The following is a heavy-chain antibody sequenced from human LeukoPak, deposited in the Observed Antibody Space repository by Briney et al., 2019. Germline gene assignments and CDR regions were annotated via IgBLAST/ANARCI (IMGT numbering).Heavy chain of an antibody. D-gene: IGHD2-15*01. J-gene: IGHJ4*02. Sequence: SETLSLTCTVSGGSLSSYYWSWIGQPAGKGLEWIGRIYSSGSTDYNPSLKSRVTMSVDKSKNQFSLKLSSMTAADTAVYYCARDCSGNSCYSYWGQGTLVTVSS. CDR1: GGSLSSYY. CDR2: IYSSGST. CDR3: ARDCSGNSCYSY. V-gene: IGHV4-4*07.